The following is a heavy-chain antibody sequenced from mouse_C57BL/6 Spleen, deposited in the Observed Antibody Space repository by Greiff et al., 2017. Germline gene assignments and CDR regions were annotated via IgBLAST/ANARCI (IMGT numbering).Heavy chain of an antibody. V-gene: IGHV6-3*01. CDR2: IRLKSDNYAT. Sequence: DVQLQESGGGLVQPGGSMKLSCVASGFTFSNYWMNWVRQSPEKGLEWVAQIRLKSDNYATHYAVSVKGTFTISKDASTSSVYLQMNNLMAEDTEIYYCTDYLYAMDYWGQGTSVTVSS. D-gene: IGHD2-4*01. J-gene: IGHJ4*01. CDR3: TDYLYAMDY. CDR1: GFTFSNYW.